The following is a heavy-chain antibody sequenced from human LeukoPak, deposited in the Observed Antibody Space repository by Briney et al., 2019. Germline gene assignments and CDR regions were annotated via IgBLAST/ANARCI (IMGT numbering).Heavy chain of an antibody. CDR3: ARAVLVASYHLDS. D-gene: IGHD5-12*01. Sequence: ASVTVSCKASGYTFTGYYLHWVRQAPGQGLEWMGWINPNSSATNYAQRFRGRVTMTRDTSISTAYMELNRLTSDDTAVYYCARAVLVASYHLDSWGQGSLAIVSS. V-gene: IGHV1-2*02. J-gene: IGHJ4*02. CDR1: GYTFTGYY. CDR2: INPNSSAT.